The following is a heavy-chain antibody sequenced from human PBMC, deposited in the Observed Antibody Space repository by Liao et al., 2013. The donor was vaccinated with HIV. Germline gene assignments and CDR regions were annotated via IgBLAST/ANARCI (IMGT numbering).Heavy chain of an antibody. J-gene: IGHJ6*03. CDR2: VYSTGQV. D-gene: IGHD3-3*01. CDR3: SRDQRQRVGGYYFYFMDV. V-gene: IGHV4-4*07. Sequence: QVQLQESGPGLVRPSETLSVTCTASEGSIRGYHWNWVRQPAGKRLEWIGRVYSTGQVDYNASLQSRVTMSLDTSKNQFSLNLASVSAADTAIYFCSRDQRQRVGGYYFYFMDVWGKGTTVTVSS. CDR1: EGSIRGYH.